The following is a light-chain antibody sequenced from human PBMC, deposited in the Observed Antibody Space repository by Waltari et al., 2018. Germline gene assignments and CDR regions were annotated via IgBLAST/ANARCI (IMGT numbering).Light chain of an antibody. J-gene: IGKJ4*01. CDR2: GVS. Sequence: DIQMTQSPSTLSASVGERVTITHRASQRITNCLAWYQQKPGMAPKLLIYGVSTLESGVPSRFSGSGSGAEFTLTISSLQPDDFATYYCQYYNNYELTFGGGTKVEIK. CDR1: QRITNC. CDR3: QYYNNYELT. V-gene: IGKV1-5*03.